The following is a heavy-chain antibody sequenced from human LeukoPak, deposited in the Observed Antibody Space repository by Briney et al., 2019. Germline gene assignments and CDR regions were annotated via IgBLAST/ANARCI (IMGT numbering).Heavy chain of an antibody. D-gene: IGHD1-26*01. CDR1: GGSISGYF. CDR2: IYYTGST. V-gene: IGHV4-59*08. J-gene: IGHJ4*02. CDR3: AKGHEWELVDY. Sequence: SETLSLTCAVSGGSISGYFWSWSRQPPGKGLEWIGHIYYTGSTIYNPSLRSRVTMSVDVSKNKFSLNLSSVTATDTAVYYCAKGHEWELVDYWGQGTLVTVSS.